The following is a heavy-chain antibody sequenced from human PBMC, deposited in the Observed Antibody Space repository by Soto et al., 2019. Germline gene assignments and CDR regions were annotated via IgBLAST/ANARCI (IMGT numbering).Heavy chain of an antibody. D-gene: IGHD3-9*01. CDR2: IYWNDDR. CDR1: GFSLSTSGVG. J-gene: IGHJ4*02. Sequence: SGPTLVNPTQTLTLTCTFSGFSLSTSGVGVGWIRQPPGKALEWLALIYWNDDRRYGPSLKSRLTITKDTSKNQVVLTMTNMDPVDTATYYCAHKSDYDILTGPPRYWGQGTLVTVSS. V-gene: IGHV2-5*01. CDR3: AHKSDYDILTGPPRY.